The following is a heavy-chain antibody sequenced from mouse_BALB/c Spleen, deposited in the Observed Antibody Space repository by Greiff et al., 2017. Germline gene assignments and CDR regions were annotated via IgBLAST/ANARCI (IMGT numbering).Heavy chain of an antibody. J-gene: IGHJ1*01. V-gene: IGHV5-4*02. CDR2: ISDGGSYT. D-gene: IGHD2-1*01. CDR1: GFTFSDYY. CDR3: ARVRNGNYGYFDV. Sequence: EVQVVESGGGLVKPGGSLKLSCAASGFTFSDYYMYWVRQTPEKRLEWVATISDGGSYTYYPDSVKGRFTISRDNAKNNLYLQMSSLKSEDTAMYYCARVRNGNYGYFDVWGEGTTVTVSS.